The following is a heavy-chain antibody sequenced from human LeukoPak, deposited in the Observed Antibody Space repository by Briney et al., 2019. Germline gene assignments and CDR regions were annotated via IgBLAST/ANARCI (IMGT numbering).Heavy chain of an antibody. CDR2: IGSSGGRT. D-gene: IGHD6-13*01. CDR1: GFTFTTYA. CDR3: ARNAGYSSSWRVGNWFDP. V-gene: IGHV3-23*01. Sequence: PGGSLRLSCAASGFTFTTYAMTWVRQAPGKGLEWVSSIGSSGGRTYYADSVKGRFTISRDNSKNTLYLQMNSLRGDDTAVYYCARNAGYSSSWRVGNWFDPWGQGTLVTVSS. J-gene: IGHJ5*02.